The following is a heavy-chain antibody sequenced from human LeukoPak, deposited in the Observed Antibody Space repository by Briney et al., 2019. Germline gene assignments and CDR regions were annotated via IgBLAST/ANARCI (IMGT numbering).Heavy chain of an antibody. CDR3: ARGGGGDRKYYFDY. CDR1: GGSISSGGYY. J-gene: IGHJ4*02. Sequence: SQTLSLTCAVSGGSISSGGYYWSWIRQPPGKGLEWIGYIYYSGSTNYNPSLKSRVTISVDTSKNQFSLKLSSVTAADTAVYYCARGGGGDRKYYFDYWGQGTLVTVSS. CDR2: IYYSGST. D-gene: IGHD2-21*02. V-gene: IGHV4-61*08.